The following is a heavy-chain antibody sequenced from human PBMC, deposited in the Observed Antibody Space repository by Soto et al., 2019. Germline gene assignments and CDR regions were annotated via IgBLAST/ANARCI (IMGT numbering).Heavy chain of an antibody. J-gene: IGHJ6*02. CDR3: ARIVGYCSSTSCTYGMAV. Sequence: PGESLKISCKGSGYSFTSYWISWVCQMPGKGLEWMGRIDPSDSYTNYSPSFQGHVTISADKSISTAYLQWSSLKASDTAMYYCARIVGYCSSTSCTYGMAVWGQGPTVTVSS. V-gene: IGHV5-10-1*01. CDR2: IDPSDSYT. D-gene: IGHD2-2*01. CDR1: GYSFTSYW.